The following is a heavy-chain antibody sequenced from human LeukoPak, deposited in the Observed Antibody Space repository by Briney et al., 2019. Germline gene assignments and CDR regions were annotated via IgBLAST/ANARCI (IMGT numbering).Heavy chain of an antibody. Sequence: GGSLRLSCAASGFTFSRYAMHWVRQTPGMGLVWVSRLAADGSGTNYAESLKRRFTISRDNAKNTVYLQMSSLRAEDTAVYYCARDGFTGPRTAYLDHWGQGTLVTVSS. D-gene: IGHD2-8*02. V-gene: IGHV3-74*01. CDR1: GFTFSRYA. CDR2: LAADGSGT. J-gene: IGHJ4*01. CDR3: ARDGFTGPRTAYLDH.